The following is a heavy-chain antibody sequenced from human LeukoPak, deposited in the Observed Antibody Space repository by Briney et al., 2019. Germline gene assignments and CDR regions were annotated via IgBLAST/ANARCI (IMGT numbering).Heavy chain of an antibody. J-gene: IGHJ6*03. CDR2: INTNTGNP. V-gene: IGHV7-4-1*02. Sequence: ASVKVSCKASGYTFTSYAMNWVRQAPGQGLEWMGWINTNTGNPTYAQGFTGRFVFSLDTSVSTAYLQISSLKAEDTAVYYCARGIAARPEDYYYYYMDVWAKGTTVTVSS. CDR3: ARGIAARPEDYYYYYMDV. CDR1: GYTFTSYA. D-gene: IGHD6-6*01.